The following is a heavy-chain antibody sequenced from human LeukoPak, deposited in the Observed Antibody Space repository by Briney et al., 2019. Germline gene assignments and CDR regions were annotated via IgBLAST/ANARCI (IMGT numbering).Heavy chain of an antibody. J-gene: IGHJ4*02. V-gene: IGHV1-8*01. Sequence: ASVKVSCKASGYTFTSYDINWVRQATGQGLEWMGRMNPNSGNTGYAHKFQGRVTMTRDTSISTAYLALSSLRSEDTALYYCASGSGSYYFDYWGQGTLVTVSS. CDR2: MNPNSGNT. CDR3: ASGSGSYYFDY. D-gene: IGHD1-26*01. CDR1: GYTFTSYD.